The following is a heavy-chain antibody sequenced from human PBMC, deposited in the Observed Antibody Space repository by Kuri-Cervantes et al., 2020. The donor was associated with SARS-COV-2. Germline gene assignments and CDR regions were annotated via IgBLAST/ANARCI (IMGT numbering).Heavy chain of an antibody. Sequence: GGSLRLSCTASGFTFGDYAMSWVRQAPGKGLEWVGFIRSKAYGGTTEYAASVKGRFTISRDDSKNTLYLQMNSLKTEDTAVYYCTTDPGGSYAYYYYYMDVWGKGTTVTVSS. V-gene: IGHV3-49*04. CDR2: IRSKAYGGTT. CDR1: GFTFGDYA. J-gene: IGHJ6*03. CDR3: TTDPGGSYAYYYYYMDV. D-gene: IGHD1-26*01.